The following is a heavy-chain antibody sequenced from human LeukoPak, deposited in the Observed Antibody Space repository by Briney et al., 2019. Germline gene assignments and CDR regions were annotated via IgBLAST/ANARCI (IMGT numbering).Heavy chain of an antibody. V-gene: IGHV1-46*01. Sequence: ASVKVSCKTTGYNFLNHYIHWVRQAPGQGLEWMGMINPGGGSTSYAQKFQDRFTITRDTSTNTVSMALSSLRSDDSAIYYCARNPDESVVGPPFDYWGQGTLVTVSS. CDR2: INPGGGST. J-gene: IGHJ4*02. CDR3: ARNPDESVVGPPFDY. CDR1: GYNFLNHY. D-gene: IGHD6-19*01.